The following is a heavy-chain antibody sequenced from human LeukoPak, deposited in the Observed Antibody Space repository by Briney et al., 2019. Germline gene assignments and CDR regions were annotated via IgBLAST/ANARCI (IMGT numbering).Heavy chain of an antibody. D-gene: IGHD4-17*01. CDR2: ISSSSSTI. V-gene: IGHV3-48*04. CDR1: GFTFSSYS. Sequence: GGSLRLSCAASGFTFSSYSMNWVRQAPGKGLEWVSYISSSSSTIYYADSVKGRFTISRDNAKNSLYLQMNSLRAEDTAVYYCARDTVTHESWFDPWGQGTLVTVSS. CDR3: ARDTVTHESWFDP. J-gene: IGHJ5*02.